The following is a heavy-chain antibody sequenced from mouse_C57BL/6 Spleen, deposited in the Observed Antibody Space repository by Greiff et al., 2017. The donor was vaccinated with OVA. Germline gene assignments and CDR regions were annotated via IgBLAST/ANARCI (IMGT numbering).Heavy chain of an antibody. J-gene: IGHJ1*03. Sequence: QVQLKESGPELVKPGASVKISCKASGFAFSSSWMNWVKQRPGKGLEWIGRIYPGDGDTNYNGKFKGKATLTADKSSSTAYMQLSSLTSEDSAVYFCARYLYYGSSYGYFDVWGTGTTVTVSS. CDR3: ARYLYYGSSYGYFDV. V-gene: IGHV1-82*01. CDR1: GFAFSSSW. D-gene: IGHD1-1*01. CDR2: IYPGDGDT.